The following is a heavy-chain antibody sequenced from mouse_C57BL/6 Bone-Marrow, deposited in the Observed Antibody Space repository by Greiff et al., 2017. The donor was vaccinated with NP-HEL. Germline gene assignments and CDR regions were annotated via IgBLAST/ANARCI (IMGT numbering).Heavy chain of an antibody. CDR2: ILPGSGST. Sequence: QVQLQQSGAELVKPGASVKLSCKASGYTFTSYWMQWVKQRPGHGLEWIGEILPGSGSTNYNEQFKGKATFTADTSSNTAYMQLSSLTTEDSAIYYCARRVLTCAWFAYWGQGTLVTVSA. CDR1: GYTFTSYW. CDR3: ARRVLTCAWFAY. D-gene: IGHD1-3*01. V-gene: IGHV1-9*01. J-gene: IGHJ3*01.